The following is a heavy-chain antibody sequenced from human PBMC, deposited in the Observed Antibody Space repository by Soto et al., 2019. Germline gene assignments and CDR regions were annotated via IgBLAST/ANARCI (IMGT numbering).Heavy chain of an antibody. V-gene: IGHV3-11*06. CDR2: ISSSSSYT. Sequence: GGSLRLSCAASGVTFSDYYMSWIRQAPGKGLEWVSYISSSSSYTNYADSVKGRFTISRDNAKNSLCLQMNSLRAEDTAVYYCARTRSHRRTYFDYWGQGTLVTVSS. J-gene: IGHJ4*02. CDR3: ARTRSHRRTYFDY. CDR1: GVTFSDYY. D-gene: IGHD2-15*01.